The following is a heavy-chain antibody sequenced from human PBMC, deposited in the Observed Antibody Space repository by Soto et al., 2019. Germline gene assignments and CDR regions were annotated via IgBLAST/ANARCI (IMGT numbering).Heavy chain of an antibody. Sequence: ADNGRFKLSVHTVTEDAVHSVPNAPGKCREWMGGFDPEGGEAIYAQKWHGRVTGTEDTVTDTAYMELSGLKSDDTAVYYCATPAPRRGAMITNINFDFWGQGTPVTVSS. D-gene: IGHD3-10*01. CDR3: ATPAPRRGAMITNINFDF. J-gene: IGHJ4*02. CDR2: FDPEGGEA. V-gene: IGHV1-24*01. CDR1: VHTVTEDA.